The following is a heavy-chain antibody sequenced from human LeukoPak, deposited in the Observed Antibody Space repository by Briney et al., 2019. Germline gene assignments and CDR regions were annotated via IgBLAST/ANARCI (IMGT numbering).Heavy chain of an antibody. Sequence: GGSLRLSCAASGFTFSSYAMSWVRQAPGKGLEWVSAISGSGGSTYYADSVKGWFTISRDNSKNTLYLQMNSLRVEDTAVYYCAKDIVVGATPPPRFDYWGQGTLVTVSS. V-gene: IGHV3-23*01. CDR2: ISGSGGST. CDR1: GFTFSSYA. D-gene: IGHD2-15*01. J-gene: IGHJ4*02. CDR3: AKDIVVGATPPPRFDY.